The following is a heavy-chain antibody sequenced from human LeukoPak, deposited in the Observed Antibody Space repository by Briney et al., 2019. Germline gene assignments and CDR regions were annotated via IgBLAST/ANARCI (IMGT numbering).Heavy chain of an antibody. CDR3: ARDHTAMVIDY. Sequence: GGSLRLSCAASGFTFSNYWVHWVRQAPGKGLVWVSRINTDGSTTTYADSVKGRFTISRDNAKNSLYLQMNSLRAEDTAVYYCARDHTAMVIDYWGQGTLVTVSS. CDR1: GFTFSNYW. CDR2: INTDGSTT. D-gene: IGHD5-18*01. V-gene: IGHV3-74*01. J-gene: IGHJ4*02.